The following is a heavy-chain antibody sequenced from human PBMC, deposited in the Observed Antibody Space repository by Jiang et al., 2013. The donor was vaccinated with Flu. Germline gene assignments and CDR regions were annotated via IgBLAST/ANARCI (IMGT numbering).Heavy chain of an antibody. CDR3: ARDHVAVPAVYGMDV. Sequence: EVKKPGASVKVSCKASGYTFTSYGISWVRQAPGQGLEWMGWISAYNGNTNYAQKLQGRVTMTTDTSTSTAYMELRSLRSDDTAVYYCARDHVAVPAVYGMDVWGQGTTVTVSS. D-gene: IGHD6-19*01. J-gene: IGHJ6*02. V-gene: IGHV1-18*01. CDR2: ISAYNGNT. CDR1: GYTFTSYG.